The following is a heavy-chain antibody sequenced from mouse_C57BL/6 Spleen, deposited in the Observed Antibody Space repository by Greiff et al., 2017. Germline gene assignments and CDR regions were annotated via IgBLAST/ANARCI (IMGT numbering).Heavy chain of an antibody. D-gene: IGHD2-1*01. CDR1: GFNIKDYY. Sequence: VQLQQSGAELVKPGASVKLSCTASGFNIKDYYMHWVKQRTEQGLEWIGRIEPEDGETKFAPKFLGKATITAETSSNTAYLQLSSLTSEDTAVYYCARGGNNGAKDDWGKGTSVTVSS. J-gene: IGHJ4*01. CDR2: IEPEDGET. CDR3: ARGGNNGAKDD. V-gene: IGHV14-2*01.